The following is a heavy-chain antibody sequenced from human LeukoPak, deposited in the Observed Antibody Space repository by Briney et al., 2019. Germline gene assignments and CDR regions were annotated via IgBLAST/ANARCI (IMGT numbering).Heavy chain of an antibody. Sequence: GGTLRLSCAASGFTFSSYGMSWVRQAPGKGLEWVAVISYDGSSKYYADSVKGRFTISRDNSKNTLYLQMNSLRAEDTAVYYCAKARSSYGYGDAFDIWGQGTMVTVSS. J-gene: IGHJ3*02. D-gene: IGHD5-18*01. CDR3: AKARSSYGYGDAFDI. CDR1: GFTFSSYG. V-gene: IGHV3-30*18. CDR2: ISYDGSSK.